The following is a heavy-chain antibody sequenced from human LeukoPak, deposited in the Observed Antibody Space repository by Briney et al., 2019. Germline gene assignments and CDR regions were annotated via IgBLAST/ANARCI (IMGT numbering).Heavy chain of an antibody. CDR2: VSYSGSP. CDR1: GASIKNFTYY. J-gene: IGHJ4*02. D-gene: IGHD6-19*01. Sequence: LGTPSLTCTVSGASIKNFTYYLGWGSHPPREGLGWVWGVSYSGSPYYNPSLTSRATISVDTSRNQVSLKLTSVTAADTAVYYCAREDHGAVAGTGYFDYWGQGTLVTVSS. CDR3: AREDHGAVAGTGYFDY. V-gene: IGHV4-39*07.